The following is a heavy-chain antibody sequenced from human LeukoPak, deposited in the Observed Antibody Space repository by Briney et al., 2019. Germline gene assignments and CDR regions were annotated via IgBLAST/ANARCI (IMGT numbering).Heavy chain of an antibody. V-gene: IGHV3-74*01. CDR2: INSGGSST. J-gene: IGHJ4*02. CDR3: ARDDYGDYPPGDY. D-gene: IGHD4-17*01. Sequence: GGSLRLSCAASGSTFSSYWMHWVRQAPGKGLVWVSRINSGGSSTSYADSVKGRFTISRDNAKNTLYLQMNSLRAEDTAVYYCARDDYGDYPPGDYWGQGTLVTVSS. CDR1: GSTFSSYW.